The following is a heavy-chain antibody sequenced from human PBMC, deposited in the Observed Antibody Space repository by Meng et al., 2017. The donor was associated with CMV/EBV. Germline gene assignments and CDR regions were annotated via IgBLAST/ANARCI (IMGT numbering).Heavy chain of an antibody. Sequence: SVKVSCKASGYTFTSYYMHWVRQAPGQGLEWMRGIIPIFGTANYAQKFQGRVTITTDESTCTAYMELSSLRSEDTAVYYCARAYRDGYDFRYFDCWGQGTLVTVSS. V-gene: IGHV1-69*05. J-gene: IGHJ4*02. D-gene: IGHD5-24*01. CDR1: GYTFTSYY. CDR2: IIPIFGTA. CDR3: ARAYRDGYDFRYFDC.